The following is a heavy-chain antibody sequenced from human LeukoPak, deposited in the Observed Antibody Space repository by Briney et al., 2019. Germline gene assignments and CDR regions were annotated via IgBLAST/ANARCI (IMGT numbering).Heavy chain of an antibody. J-gene: IGHJ6*03. CDR2: VSPTGST. D-gene: IGHD2/OR15-2a*01. Sequence: SETLSLTCTVSCGSITNYHWSWIRQPPGKGLEWLAYVSPTGSTDYKPSLRSRLAISVDTSKNQFSLKLSSVAAADPAVYHCARLGNSGIYNRYYYMDVWGKGTTVSVSS. CDR3: ARLGNSGIYNRYYYMDV. CDR1: CGSITNYH. V-gene: IGHV4-59*01.